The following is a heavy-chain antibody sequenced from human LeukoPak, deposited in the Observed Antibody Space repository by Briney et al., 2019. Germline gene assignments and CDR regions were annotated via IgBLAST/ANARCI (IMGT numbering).Heavy chain of an antibody. CDR3: ARSRDDFWSGYYGMDV. CDR1: GGSISSYH. CDR2: ISYSGST. J-gene: IGHJ6*02. Sequence: SETLSLTCTVSGGSISSYHWSWIRQPPGKGLEWIGYISYSGSTNYNPSLKSRVTISVGASKNQFSLSLSSVTAADTAVYYCARSRDDFWSGYYGMDVWGQGTTVTVSS. D-gene: IGHD3-3*01. V-gene: IGHV4-59*08.